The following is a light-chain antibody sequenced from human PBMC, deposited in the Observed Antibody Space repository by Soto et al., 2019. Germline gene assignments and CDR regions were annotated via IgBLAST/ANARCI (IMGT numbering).Light chain of an antibody. CDR1: NIGSKS. CDR2: DDS. CDR3: QVWDSSSDHSGV. Sequence: SYELTQPPSVSVAPGQTARITCGGNNIGSKSVHWYQQKPGQAPVLVVYDDSDRPSGIPARFSGSNSGNTATLTISRVEAGDEADYYCQVWDSSSDHSGVFGTGTKVTVL. J-gene: IGLJ1*01. V-gene: IGLV3-21*02.